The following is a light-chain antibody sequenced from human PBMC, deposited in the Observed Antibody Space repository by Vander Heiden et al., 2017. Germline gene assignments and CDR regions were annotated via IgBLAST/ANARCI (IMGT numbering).Light chain of an antibody. V-gene: IGLV2-14*01. Sequence: QSALTQPASVSGSPGQSITISCTGPSSDVGAYNYVSWYQQHPGKAPKVMISDVSNRPSGVSNRFSGSKSGNTASLTISGLQAEDEADYYCSSYTSSLTRVFGSGTKVTVL. CDR2: DVS. J-gene: IGLJ1*01. CDR3: SSYTSSLTRV. CDR1: SSDVGAYNY.